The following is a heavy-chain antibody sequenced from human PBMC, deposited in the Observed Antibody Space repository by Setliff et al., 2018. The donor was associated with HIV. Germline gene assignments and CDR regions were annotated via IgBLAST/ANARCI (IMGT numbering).Heavy chain of an antibody. D-gene: IGHD4-17*01. J-gene: IGHJ4*02. CDR1: SYSISSGYY. Sequence: SETLSLTCAVSSYSISSGYYWGWIRQPAGKGLEWIGRIYTSGSTNYNPSLKSRVTMSVDTSKNQFSLKLSSVTAADTAVYYCARVMTTVTFFDYWGQGTLVTVSS. CDR3: ARVMTTVTFFDY. CDR2: IYTSGST. V-gene: IGHV4-4*07.